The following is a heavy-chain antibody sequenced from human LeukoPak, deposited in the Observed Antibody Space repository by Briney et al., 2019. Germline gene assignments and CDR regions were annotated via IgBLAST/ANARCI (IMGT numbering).Heavy chain of an antibody. J-gene: IGHJ4*02. CDR3: ARVPAMERFDY. CDR2: IYHSGST. D-gene: IGHD5-18*01. V-gene: IGHV4-38-2*02. Sequence: PSETLSLTCTVSGYSISSGYYWGWIRQPPGKGLEWIGSIYHSGSTYYNPSLKSRVTISVDTSKNQFSLKLSSVTAADTAVYYCARVPAMERFDYWGQGTLVTVSS. CDR1: GYSISSGYY.